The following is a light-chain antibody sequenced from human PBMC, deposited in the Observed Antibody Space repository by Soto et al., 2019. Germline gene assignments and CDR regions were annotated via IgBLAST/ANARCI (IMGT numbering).Light chain of an antibody. CDR2: EDT. J-gene: IGLJ3*02. Sequence: QSALTQPPSASGSPGQSVTISCTGSNVGEYDYVSWYQQHPGKAPKLMIHEDTKRPSGVPDRFSGSKSGNTASLTVSGLQAEDEADYYCSSFAGSNIWVFGGGTKLTVL. V-gene: IGLV2-8*01. CDR3: SSFAGSNIWV. CDR1: NVGEYDY.